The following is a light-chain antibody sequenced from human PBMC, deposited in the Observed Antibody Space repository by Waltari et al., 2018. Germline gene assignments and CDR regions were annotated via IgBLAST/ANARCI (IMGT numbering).Light chain of an antibody. Sequence: DIQMTQSPSTISCSVGNRVTITCRASQRISSWLAWYQQKPGKAPKPLIYKASRLESGVPSRFSGSGSGTEFTLTISSLQPDDFATYYCQQYNSYSGTFGQGTKVEIK. V-gene: IGKV1-5*03. J-gene: IGKJ1*01. CDR3: QQYNSYSGT. CDR1: QRISSW. CDR2: KAS.